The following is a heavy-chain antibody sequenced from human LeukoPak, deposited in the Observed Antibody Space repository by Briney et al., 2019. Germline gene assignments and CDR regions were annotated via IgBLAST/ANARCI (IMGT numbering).Heavy chain of an antibody. CDR2: ISSSGSTI. CDR3: ARDAPMTTVTYYYYMDV. J-gene: IGHJ6*03. V-gene: IGHV3-11*04. Sequence: GGSLRLSCAASGFTFSDYYMSWIRQAPGKGLGWVSYISSSGSTIYYADSVKGRFTISRDNAKNSLYLQMNSLRAEDTAVYYCARDAPMTTVTYYYYMDVWGKGTTVTVSS. CDR1: GFTFSDYY. D-gene: IGHD4-11*01.